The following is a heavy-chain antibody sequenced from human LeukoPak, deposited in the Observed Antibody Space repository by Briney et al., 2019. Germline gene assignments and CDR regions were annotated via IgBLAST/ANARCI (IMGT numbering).Heavy chain of an antibody. CDR2: ISSDGYSK. Sequence: GGSLRLSCAASGFSFSTYAIHWVRQTPGKGLEWVAVISSDGYSKDYADAVKGRFTISRDKSKNTLYLQMNSLRAEDTAVYYCAKDADTAMVYYYYGMDVWGQGTTVTVSS. CDR1: GFSFSTYA. D-gene: IGHD5-18*01. V-gene: IGHV3-30-3*01. CDR3: AKDADTAMVYYYYGMDV. J-gene: IGHJ6*02.